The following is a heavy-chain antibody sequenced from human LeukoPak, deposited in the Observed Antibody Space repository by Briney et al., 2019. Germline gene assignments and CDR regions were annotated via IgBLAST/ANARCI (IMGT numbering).Heavy chain of an antibody. V-gene: IGHV4-59*08. Sequence: SETLSLTCTLSGGSITSDYWSWIRQSPGKGLEWIGYFSYSGSTHYSPSLTSRVAISVDTSRNQLSLKLRSVTAADTAMYYCARADESLVYGMDVWGPGTTVIVSS. CDR3: ARADESLVYGMDV. CDR1: GGSITSDY. CDR2: FSYSGST. J-gene: IGHJ6*02.